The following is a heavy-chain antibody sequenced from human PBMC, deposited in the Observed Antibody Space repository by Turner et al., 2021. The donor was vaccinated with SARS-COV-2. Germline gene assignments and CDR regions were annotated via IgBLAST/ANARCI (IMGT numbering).Heavy chain of an antibody. CDR2: IYYCEST. Sequence: QVQLQESGPGLVQPSQTLSLTCTVSGGSISSGAYYWSWIRQPPGKGLEWIWYIYYCESTYYNPSLKSRVTISVDTSKNQFSLKLSSVTAADTAVDYCARAGTDWLQYYYFDYWGQGTLVTVSS. CDR3: ARAGTDWLQYYYFDY. J-gene: IGHJ4*02. CDR1: GGSISSGAYY. V-gene: IGHV4-31*03. D-gene: IGHD3-9*01.